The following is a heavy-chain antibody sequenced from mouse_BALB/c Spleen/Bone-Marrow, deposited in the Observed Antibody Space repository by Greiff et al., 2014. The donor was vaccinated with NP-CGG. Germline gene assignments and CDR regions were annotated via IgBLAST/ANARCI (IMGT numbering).Heavy chain of an antibody. Sequence: VQLQQSGPGLVAPSQSLSITCTISGFSLTSYGVHWVRQPPGKGLEWLVVIWSDGSTTYNSALKARLSISKDSSKSQVFLKMNSLQTDDTAMYYCARHYGSSLYAMDYWGQGTSVTVSS. V-gene: IGHV2-6-1*01. CDR1: GFSLTSYG. J-gene: IGHJ4*01. D-gene: IGHD1-1*01. CDR3: ARHYGSSLYAMDY. CDR2: IWSDGST.